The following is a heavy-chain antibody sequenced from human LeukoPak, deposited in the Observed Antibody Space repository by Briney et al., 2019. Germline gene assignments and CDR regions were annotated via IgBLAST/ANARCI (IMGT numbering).Heavy chain of an antibody. J-gene: IGHJ4*02. Sequence: MPSETLSLTCTVSGGSISSYYWSWLRQPPGKGLEWIGYIYYSGTTNYNPSLKSRVTISVDTSKNQFSLKLSSVTAADTAVYYCARGVYIAAAQYGYGGQGTLVTV. CDR3: ARGVYIAAAQYGY. CDR2: IYYSGTT. D-gene: IGHD6-13*01. V-gene: IGHV4-59*01. CDR1: GGSISSYY.